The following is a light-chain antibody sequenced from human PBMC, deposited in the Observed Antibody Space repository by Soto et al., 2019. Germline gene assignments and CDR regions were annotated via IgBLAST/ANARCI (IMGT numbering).Light chain of an antibody. CDR1: SSDVGGYNY. J-gene: IGLJ1*01. CDR3: CSYAGSLRYV. CDR2: DVS. Sequence: QSVLTQPRSVSGSPGQSVTISCTGTSSDVGGYNYVSWYQQHPGKAPKLMIYDVSKRPSGVPDRFSGSKSGNTASLTISGLQAEDEADYYCCSYAGSLRYVFGTGTQLTVL. V-gene: IGLV2-11*01.